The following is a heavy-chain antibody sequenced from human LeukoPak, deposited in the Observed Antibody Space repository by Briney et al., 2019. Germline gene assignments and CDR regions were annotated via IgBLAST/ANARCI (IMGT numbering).Heavy chain of an antibody. CDR3: ARGGYYGSGNDFRFDP. V-gene: IGHV4-34*01. CDR1: GGSFSGYY. Sequence: SSETLSLTCAVYGGSFSGYYWSWIRQPLGKGLEWIGEINHSGSTNYNPSLKSRVTISVETSKNQFSLKLKSVTAADTAVYYCARGGYYGSGNDFRFDPWGQGTLVTVSS. CDR2: INHSGST. J-gene: IGHJ5*02. D-gene: IGHD3-10*01.